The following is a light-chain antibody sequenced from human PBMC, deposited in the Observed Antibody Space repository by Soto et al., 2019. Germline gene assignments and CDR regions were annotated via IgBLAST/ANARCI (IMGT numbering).Light chain of an antibody. CDR3: QQYYSYPHT. J-gene: IGKJ1*01. V-gene: IGKV1-8*01. CDR2: AAS. CDR1: QGISSD. Sequence: AIRMTQSPSSFSASAGDRVTITCRASQGISSDLAWYRQKPGKAPKLLIYAASTLQSGVPSRFSGSGSGTDFTLTISCLQSEDFATYSCQQYYSYPHTFGQGTKVEIK.